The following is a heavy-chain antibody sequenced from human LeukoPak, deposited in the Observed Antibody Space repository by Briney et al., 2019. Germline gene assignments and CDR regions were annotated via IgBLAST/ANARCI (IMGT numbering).Heavy chain of an antibody. Sequence: PSETLSLTCTVSGDSIGTYYWSWIRWPPGKGLEWIGHVYYAGITDYNPSLQSRVTISVDPSRNQLSLKLNSVTAADTAVYYCARQGYKSGWYPTFDFWGPGTQVIVSS. CDR3: ARQGYKSGWYPTFDF. V-gene: IGHV4-59*01. J-gene: IGHJ4*02. D-gene: IGHD6-19*01. CDR2: VYYAGIT. CDR1: GDSIGTYY.